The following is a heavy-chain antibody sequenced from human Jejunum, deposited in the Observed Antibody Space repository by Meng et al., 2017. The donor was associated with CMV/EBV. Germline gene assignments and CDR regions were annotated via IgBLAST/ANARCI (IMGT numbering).Heavy chain of an antibody. Sequence: QVQLQQWCAGLLKPSETLSLTCGVYNGSFSGYFWTWIRQPPGKGLEWIGEIFRDGSTKYNPSLQSRVTMSVDTSKNHFSLNLRSVTAADTAVYFCARATKPNCWEVLEYWGQGTLVTVSS. CDR2: IFRDGST. V-gene: IGHV4-34*12. CDR3: ARATKPNCWEVLEY. J-gene: IGHJ4*02. D-gene: IGHD1-1*01. CDR1: NGSFSGYF.